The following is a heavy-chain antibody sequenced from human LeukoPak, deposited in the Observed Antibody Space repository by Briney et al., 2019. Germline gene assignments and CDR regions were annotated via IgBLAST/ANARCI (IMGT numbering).Heavy chain of an antibody. Sequence: SETLSLTCAVYGGSFSGHYWTWIRQPPGKGLEWIGYIYYSGSTSYSPSLKSRVTISVDTSRNQFSLKLSSVTAADTAVYYCARGPRLMDDFWSGYYVPLWFDPWGQGTLVTVSS. V-gene: IGHV4-59*11. D-gene: IGHD3-3*01. CDR2: IYYSGST. CDR1: GGSFSGHY. CDR3: ARGPRLMDDFWSGYYVPLWFDP. J-gene: IGHJ5*02.